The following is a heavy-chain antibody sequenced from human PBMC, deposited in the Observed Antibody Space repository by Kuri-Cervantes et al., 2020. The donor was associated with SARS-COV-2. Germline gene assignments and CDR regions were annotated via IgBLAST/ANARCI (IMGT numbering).Heavy chain of an antibody. Sequence: ESLKISCAVSGYSISSGYYWGWIRQPPGKGLEWIGSIYHSGSTYYNPSLKSRVTISVDTSKNQFSLKLNAVTAADTAVYYCASPIIVGATDYWGQGILVTVSS. CDR2: IYHSGST. CDR3: ASPIIVGATDY. D-gene: IGHD1-26*01. J-gene: IGHJ4*02. V-gene: IGHV4-38-2*01. CDR1: GYSISSGYY.